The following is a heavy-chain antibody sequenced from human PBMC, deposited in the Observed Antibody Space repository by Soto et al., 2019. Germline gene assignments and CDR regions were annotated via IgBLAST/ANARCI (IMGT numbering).Heavy chain of an antibody. D-gene: IGHD6-13*01. Sequence: EVQVVESGGGLVKSGGSLRLSCAASGFTFSTYSMNWVRQAPGKGLEWVSSISSSSSYIYYADSVKDRFTISRDNAKNSLYLKMNSLRVEDTAVYFCARDHTTAPVGRSFDYWGQGTLVTVSS. J-gene: IGHJ4*02. CDR1: GFTFSTYS. CDR2: ISSSSSYI. CDR3: ARDHTTAPVGRSFDY. V-gene: IGHV3-21*01.